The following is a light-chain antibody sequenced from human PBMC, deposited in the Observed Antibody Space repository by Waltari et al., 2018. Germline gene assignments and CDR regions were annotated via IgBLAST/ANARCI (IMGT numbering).Light chain of an antibody. J-gene: IGLJ3*02. Sequence: QSVLTQQPSASGTPGQRVTISCSGSQSNVGDNVVNRSHQVPGTAPKLVIYRNDQRPSGVPDRFTASKSGTSASLAISGLQSEDEGDYYCATWDDSPTGRWVFGGGTRVTVL. CDR3: ATWDDSPTGRWV. CDR2: RND. V-gene: IGLV1-44*01. CDR1: QSNVGDNV.